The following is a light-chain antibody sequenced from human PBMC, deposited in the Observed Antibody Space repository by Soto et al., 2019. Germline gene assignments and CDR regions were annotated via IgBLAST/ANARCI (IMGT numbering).Light chain of an antibody. V-gene: IGKV3-11*01. CDR1: QSVSSN. CDR2: DAS. J-gene: IGKJ4*01. CDR3: QHRSNWLT. Sequence: EIVLTQSPATLSLSPGERATLSCRASQSVSSNLAWYQQKPGQAPRLLIYDASNRATGIPARFRGSGSGTDFTLTISSLEPEDFAVYYCQHRSNWLTFGGGTKVEIK.